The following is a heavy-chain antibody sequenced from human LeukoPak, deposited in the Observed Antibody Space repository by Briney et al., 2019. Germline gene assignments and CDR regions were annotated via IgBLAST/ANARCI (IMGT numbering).Heavy chain of an antibody. D-gene: IGHD1-26*01. CDR1: GLTFSSYA. CDR3: ARGGGALRPGYFDY. CDR2: ISYDGSNK. Sequence: GGSLRLSCAASGLTFSSYAMHWVRQAPGKGLEWVAVISYDGSNKYYADSVKGRFTISRDNSKNTLYLQMNSLRAEDTAVYYCARGGGALRPGYFDYWGQGTLVTVSS. V-gene: IGHV3-30*04. J-gene: IGHJ4*02.